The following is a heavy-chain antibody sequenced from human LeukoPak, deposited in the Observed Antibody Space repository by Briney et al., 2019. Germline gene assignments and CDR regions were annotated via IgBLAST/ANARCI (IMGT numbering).Heavy chain of an antibody. D-gene: IGHD5-24*01. CDR1: GGSITSSSYY. Sequence: PSETLSLTCTVSGGSITSSSYYWVWIRQPPGKGLEWIGSIFHSGSTYYNASLKSRVTISVDTSRNQFSLKLSSVTAADTAVYYCARAGLGRRVGFPPQLWFDPWGQGTLVTVSS. V-gene: IGHV4-39*07. CDR3: ARAGLGRRVGFPPQLWFDP. J-gene: IGHJ5*02. CDR2: IFHSGST.